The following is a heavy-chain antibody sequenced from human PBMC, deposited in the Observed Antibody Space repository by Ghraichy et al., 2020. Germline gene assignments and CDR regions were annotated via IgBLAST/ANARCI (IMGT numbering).Heavy chain of an antibody. CDR3: ARARTVGPTAIAYFDY. Sequence: SETLSLTCAVSGDSSSSGGYSWTWIRQPPGEGLEWIGYTSHSGRSYQNPYLKSRVTISDDGSKNQFSLKLRAVSAADTAVYFCARARTVGPTAIAYFDYWGQGILVTVSS. J-gene: IGHJ4*02. CDR2: TSHSGRS. CDR1: GDSSSSGGYS. V-gene: IGHV4-30-2*01. D-gene: IGHD2-2*01.